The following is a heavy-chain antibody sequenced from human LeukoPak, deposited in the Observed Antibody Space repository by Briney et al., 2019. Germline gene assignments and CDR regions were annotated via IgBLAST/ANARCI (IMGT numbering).Heavy chain of an antibody. J-gene: IGHJ4*02. V-gene: IGHV4-34*01. D-gene: IGHD6-19*01. Sequence: PSETLSLTCAVYGGSFSGYYWSWIRQPPGKGLEWIGEINHSGSTNYNPSLESRVTISVDTSKNQFSLKLSSVTAADTAVYYCARGQRQWLVPRPIDYWGQGTLVTVSS. CDR3: ARGQRQWLVPRPIDY. CDR2: INHSGST. CDR1: GGSFSGYY.